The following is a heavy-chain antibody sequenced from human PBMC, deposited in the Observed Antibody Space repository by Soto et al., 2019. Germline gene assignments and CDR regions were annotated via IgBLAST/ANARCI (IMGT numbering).Heavy chain of an antibody. Sequence: SQPLSLTCAISGDSVSSNSAAWNWIRQSPSRGLEWLGRTYYRSKWYNDYAVSVKSRITINPDTSKNHFSLQLNSVTPEDTAVYYCARAPVLRFLEWLSPGRADAFDIWGQGTMVTV. V-gene: IGHV6-1*01. CDR1: GDSVSSNSAA. D-gene: IGHD3-3*01. CDR2: TYYRSKWYN. J-gene: IGHJ3*02. CDR3: ARAPVLRFLEWLSPGRADAFDI.